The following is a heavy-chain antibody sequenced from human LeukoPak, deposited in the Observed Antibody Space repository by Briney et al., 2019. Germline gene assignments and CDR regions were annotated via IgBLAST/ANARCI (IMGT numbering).Heavy chain of an antibody. CDR2: ISGSGGST. V-gene: IGHV3-23*01. Sequence: GGSLRLSCAASGFPFSNAWMSWVRQAPGKGLEWVSAISGSGGSTYYADSVKGRFTISRDNSKNTLYLQMNSLRAEDTAVYYCAKDLSGRGYYYYYMDVWGKGTTVTLSS. D-gene: IGHD2/OR15-2a*01. CDR3: AKDLSGRGYYYYYMDV. CDR1: GFPFSNAW. J-gene: IGHJ6*03.